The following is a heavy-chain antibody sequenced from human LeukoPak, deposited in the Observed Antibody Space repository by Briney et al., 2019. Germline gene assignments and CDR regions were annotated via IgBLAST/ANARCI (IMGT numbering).Heavy chain of an antibody. CDR1: GGSFSGYY. J-gene: IGHJ4*02. CDR2: INYSGST. V-gene: IGHV4-34*01. Sequence: PSETLSLTCAVYGGSFSGYYWSSIRQPPGNRLELIGEINYSGSTNYNPSLKSRVTISVDTSKNQFSLKLSSVTAADTAVYYCARRGTHYDILTGYSDTCFDYWGQGTLVTVSS. D-gene: IGHD3-9*01. CDR3: ARRGTHYDILTGYSDTCFDY.